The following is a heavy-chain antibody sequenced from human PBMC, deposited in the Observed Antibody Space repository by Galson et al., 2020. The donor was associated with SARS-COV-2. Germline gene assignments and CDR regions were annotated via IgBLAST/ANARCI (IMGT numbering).Heavy chain of an antibody. J-gene: IGHJ3*02. V-gene: IGHV3-30-3*01. Sequence: GGSLRLSCAASGFTFSSYAMHWVRQAPGKGLEWVAVISYDGSNKYYADSVKGRFTISRDNSKNTLYLQMNSLRAEDTAVYYCARVPATRLLWFGESSEGDDAFDIWGQGTMVTVSS. CDR1: GFTFSSYA. D-gene: IGHD3-10*01. CDR2: ISYDGSNK. CDR3: ARVPATRLLWFGESSEGDDAFDI.